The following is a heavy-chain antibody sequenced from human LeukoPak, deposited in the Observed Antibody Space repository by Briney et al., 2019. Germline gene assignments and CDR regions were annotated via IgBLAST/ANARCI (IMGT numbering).Heavy chain of an antibody. CDR1: GFTFSSSS. J-gene: IGHJ4*02. V-gene: IGHV3-48*01. CDR2: ISSSSSTI. CDR3: SREGYSYGYDY. D-gene: IGHD5-18*01. Sequence: PGGSLRLSCAASGFTFSSSSMNWVRQAPGKGLEWVSYISSSSSTIYYADSVKGRFTISRDNAKNSLFMQMNSLRAEDTAVYYCSREGYSYGYDYWGQGTLVTVSS.